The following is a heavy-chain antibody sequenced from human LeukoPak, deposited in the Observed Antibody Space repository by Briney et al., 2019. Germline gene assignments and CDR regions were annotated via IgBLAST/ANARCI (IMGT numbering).Heavy chain of an antibody. J-gene: IGHJ4*02. Sequence: SGTLSLTCAVSGGSISSNNWWSWVRQPPGKGLEWIGEVYHSGSTSYNPSLLSRVTISVDKSKNQFSLEMRSVTAADTAVYYCARDPTHTRELSRGYFDYWGQGTLVTVSS. CDR1: GGSISSNNW. CDR3: ARDPTHTRELSRGYFDY. CDR2: VYHSGST. V-gene: IGHV4-4*02. D-gene: IGHD1-26*01.